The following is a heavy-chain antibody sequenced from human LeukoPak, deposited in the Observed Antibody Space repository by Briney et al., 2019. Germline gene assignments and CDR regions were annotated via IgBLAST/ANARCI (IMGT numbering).Heavy chain of an antibody. CDR2: ISAYNGNT. Sequence: VASVKVSCKASGYTFTSYGISWVRQAPGQGLEWMGWISAYNGNTNYAQKLQGRVTMTTDTSTSTAYMELRSLRSDDTAVYYCAREGGDCSGGSCYSPTSFDYWGQGTLVTVSS. CDR1: GYTFTSYG. V-gene: IGHV1-18*01. J-gene: IGHJ4*02. CDR3: AREGGDCSGGSCYSPTSFDY. D-gene: IGHD2-15*01.